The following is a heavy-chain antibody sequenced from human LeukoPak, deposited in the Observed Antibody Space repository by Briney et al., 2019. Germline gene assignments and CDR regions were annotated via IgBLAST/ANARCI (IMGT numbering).Heavy chain of an antibody. CDR3: ARSNPYYDILPQPGDY. Sequence: GGSLRLSCAASGFTFSSYSMNWVRQAPGKGLEWVSSISSSSSYIYYADSVKGRFTISRDNAKNSLYLQMNSLRAEDTAVYYCARSNPYYDILPQPGDYWGQGTLVTVSS. CDR1: GFTFSSYS. J-gene: IGHJ4*02. CDR2: ISSSSSYI. V-gene: IGHV3-21*01. D-gene: IGHD3-9*01.